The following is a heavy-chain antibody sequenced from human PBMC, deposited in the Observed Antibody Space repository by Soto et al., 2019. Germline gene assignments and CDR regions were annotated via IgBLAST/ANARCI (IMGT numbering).Heavy chain of an antibody. J-gene: IGHJ6*02. D-gene: IGHD6-19*01. CDR3: TRDVAAVAGTTYYYYGMDV. V-gene: IGHV3-49*04. CDR1: GFTFGDYA. Sequence: PGGSLRLSCTASGFTFGDYAMSWVRQAPGKGLEWVGFIRSKAYGGTTEYAASVKGRFTISRDDSKSIAYLQMNSLKTEDTAVYYCTRDVAAVAGTTYYYYGMDVWGQGTTVTVSS. CDR2: IRSKAYGGTT.